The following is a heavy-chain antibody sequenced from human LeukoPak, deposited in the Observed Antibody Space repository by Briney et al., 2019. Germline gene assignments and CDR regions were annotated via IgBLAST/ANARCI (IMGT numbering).Heavy chain of an antibody. D-gene: IGHD2-15*01. V-gene: IGHV3-74*01. CDR1: GFTFSYYW. J-gene: IGHJ4*02. Sequence: GGSLRLSCAASGFTFSYYWMNWVRQTPGKGLVWVSRINSDGSSTGYADSVKGRFTISRDNAKNTLYLQMNSLRADDTAVYYCARAGYCSGGSCCFDYWGQGTQVIVSS. CDR3: ARAGYCSGGSCCFDY. CDR2: INSDGSST.